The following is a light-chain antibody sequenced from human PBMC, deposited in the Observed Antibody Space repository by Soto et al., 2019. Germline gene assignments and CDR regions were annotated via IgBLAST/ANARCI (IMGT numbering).Light chain of an antibody. V-gene: IGLV9-49*01. Sequence: QSVLTQPPSASASLGASVTLTCTLSSGYSNYKVDWYQQRPGKGPRFVMRVGTGGIVGSKGDGIPDRFSVLGSGLNRYLAIKNIQEEDESDYHCGADHGSGSNFVYVFGNGTKVTV. J-gene: IGLJ1*01. CDR1: SGYSNYK. CDR2: VGTGGIVG. CDR3: GADHGSGSNFVYV.